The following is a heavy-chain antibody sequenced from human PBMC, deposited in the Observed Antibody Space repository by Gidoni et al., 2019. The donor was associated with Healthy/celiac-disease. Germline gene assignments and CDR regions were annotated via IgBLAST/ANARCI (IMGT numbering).Heavy chain of an antibody. CDR3: ARDRHPGIAARWWYFDL. V-gene: IGHV3-53*02. Sequence: EVQLVETGGGLIQPGGSLRLSCAASGFTVSSNYMSWVRQAPGKGLEWVSVIYSGGSTYYADSVKGRFTISRDNSKNTLYLQMNSLRAEDTAVYYCARDRHPGIAARWWYFDLWGRGTLVTVSS. D-gene: IGHD6-6*01. CDR1: GFTVSSNY. CDR2: IYSGGST. J-gene: IGHJ2*01.